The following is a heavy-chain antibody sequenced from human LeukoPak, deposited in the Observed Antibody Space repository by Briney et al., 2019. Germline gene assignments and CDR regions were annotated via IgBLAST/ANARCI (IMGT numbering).Heavy chain of an antibody. CDR3: ARDKVGATGDY. CDR2: IRDDGTKK. V-gene: IGHV3-30*02. CDR1: GFTFSSYG. Sequence: PGGSLRLSCAASGFTFSSYGMYWVRQAPGKGLEWVAFIRDDGTKKFYADSVKGRFTISRDNSKNTLYLQMNSLRAEDTAVYYCARDKVGATGDYWGQGTLVTVSS. D-gene: IGHD1-26*01. J-gene: IGHJ4*02.